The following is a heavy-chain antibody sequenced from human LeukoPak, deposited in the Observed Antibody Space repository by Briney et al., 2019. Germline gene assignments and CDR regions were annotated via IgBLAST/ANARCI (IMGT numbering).Heavy chain of an antibody. Sequence: ASVKVSCKASGYTFGGYYVHWVRQAPGQGLEWMGWLNPNSGGTNYAQKFQGSVTVTRDTSINTAYMELSRLRSDDTAMYYCARAYGSGTNYKDYFDEWGQGTLVTVSS. CDR3: ARAYGSGTNYKDYFDE. D-gene: IGHD3-10*01. CDR2: LNPNSGGT. V-gene: IGHV1-2*02. J-gene: IGHJ4*02. CDR1: GYTFGGYY.